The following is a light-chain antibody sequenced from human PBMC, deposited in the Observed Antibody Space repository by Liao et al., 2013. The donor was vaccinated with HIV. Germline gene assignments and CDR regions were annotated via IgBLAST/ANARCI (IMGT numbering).Light chain of an antibody. Sequence: SYELTQPPSVSVSPGQTATITCSGDKLGDKYACWYQQKPGQSPVLVIYQDHKRPSGIPERFSGSNSGNTATLTISGTQAVDEADYYCQAWDSSTVVFGGGTKLTVL. CDR1: KLGDKY. CDR2: QDH. CDR3: QAWDSSTVV. V-gene: IGLV3-1*01. J-gene: IGLJ2*01.